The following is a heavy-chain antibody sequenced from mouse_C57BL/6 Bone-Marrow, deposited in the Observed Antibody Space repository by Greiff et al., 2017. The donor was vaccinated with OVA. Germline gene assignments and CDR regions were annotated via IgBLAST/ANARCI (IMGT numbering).Heavy chain of an antibody. Sequence: QVQLKESGTELVKPGASVKLSCKASGYTFTSYWMHWVKQRPGQGLEWIGNINPSNGGTNYNEKFKSKATLTVDKSSSTAYMQLSSLTSEDTAVYYCAGGNYVYFDYWGQSTTLTISS. CDR3: AGGNYVYFDY. D-gene: IGHD2-1*01. V-gene: IGHV1-53*01. CDR1: GYTFTSYW. J-gene: IGHJ2*01. CDR2: INPSNGGT.